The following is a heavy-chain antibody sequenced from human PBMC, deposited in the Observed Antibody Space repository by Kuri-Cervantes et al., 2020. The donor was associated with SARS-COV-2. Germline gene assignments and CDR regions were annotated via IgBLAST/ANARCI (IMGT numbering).Heavy chain of an antibody. D-gene: IGHD2-15*01. CDR3: AHTLGYCSGGSCYSRWGAFDI. Sequence: SGPTLVKPTETLTLTCTVSGFSLSTSGVGVGWIRQPPGKALEWLALIYWDDDKRYSPSLKSRLTITKDTSKNQVVLTMTNMDPVDTATYYCAHTLGYCSGGSCYSRWGAFDIWGQGTMVTVSS. V-gene: IGHV2-5*02. CDR1: GFSLSTSGVG. CDR2: IYWDDDK. J-gene: IGHJ3*02.